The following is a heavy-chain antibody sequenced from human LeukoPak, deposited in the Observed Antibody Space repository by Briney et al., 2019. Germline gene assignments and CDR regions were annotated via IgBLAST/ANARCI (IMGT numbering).Heavy chain of an antibody. Sequence: PSETLSLTCAVYGGSFSGYYWSWIRQPPGKGLEWIGEINHSGSTNYNPSLKSRVTISVDTSKNQFSLKLSSVTAADTAVYYCASRLAAAGSHFDYWGQGTLVTVSS. J-gene: IGHJ4*02. V-gene: IGHV4-34*01. CDR3: ASRLAAAGSHFDY. CDR2: INHSGST. CDR1: GGSFSGYY. D-gene: IGHD6-13*01.